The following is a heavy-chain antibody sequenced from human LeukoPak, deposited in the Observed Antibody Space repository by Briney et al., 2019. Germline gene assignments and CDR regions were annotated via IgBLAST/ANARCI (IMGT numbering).Heavy chain of an antibody. D-gene: IGHD5-18*01. CDR3: ARRRGYSYGYRSQNDAFDI. CDR2: INHSGST. CDR1: GGSFSGYY. J-gene: IGHJ3*02. V-gene: IGHV4-34*01. Sequence: SETLSLTCAVYGGSFSGYYGSWIRQPPGKGLEWIGEINHSGSTNYNPSLKSRVTISVDTSKNQFSLKLSSVTAADTAVYYCARRRGYSYGYRSQNDAFDIWGQGTMVTVSS.